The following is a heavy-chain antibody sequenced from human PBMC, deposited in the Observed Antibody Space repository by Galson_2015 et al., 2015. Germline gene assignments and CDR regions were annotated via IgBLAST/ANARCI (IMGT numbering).Heavy chain of an antibody. Sequence: QSGAEVKKPGESLQVSCQGSGYDFTTYWITWVRQMPGKGLEWMGNIYPGDDDVRYNPSFQGQVTISADKSRDTAYVQWSSLKASAISTISSPRPQESVPPWTVMKVGGKGTPFTASS. CDR3: PRPQESVPPWTVMKV. J-gene: IGHJ6*04. V-gene: IGHV5-51*01. CDR2: IYPGDDDV. D-gene: IGHD3/OR15-3a*01. CDR1: GYDFTTYW.